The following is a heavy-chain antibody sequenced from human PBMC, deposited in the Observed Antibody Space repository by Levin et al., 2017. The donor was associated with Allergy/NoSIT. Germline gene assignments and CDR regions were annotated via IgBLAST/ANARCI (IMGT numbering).Heavy chain of an antibody. J-gene: IGHJ4*02. CDR2: IWYDGSDK. Sequence: AGGSLRLSCAASGFTFSNYGMHWVRQAPGKGLEWVAVIWYDGSDKYYADSVKGRFTISRDNSKNTLYLEMNSLRAEDTAIYYCTFFDYWGQGTLVTVSS. V-gene: IGHV3-33*01. CDR3: TFFDY. CDR1: GFTFSNYG.